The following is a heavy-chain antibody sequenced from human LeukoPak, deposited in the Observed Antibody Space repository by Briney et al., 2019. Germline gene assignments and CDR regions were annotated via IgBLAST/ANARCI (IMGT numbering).Heavy chain of an antibody. Sequence: GASVKVSCKASGYTFTSYWIGWVRQMPGKGLEWMGIIYSPSFQGQVTISADKSISTAYLQWSSLKASDTAMYYCARIGVGATRGAFDIWGQGTMVTVSS. CDR2: IY. J-gene: IGHJ3*02. CDR1: GYTFTSYW. V-gene: IGHV5-51*01. CDR3: ARIGVGATRGAFDI. D-gene: IGHD1-26*01.